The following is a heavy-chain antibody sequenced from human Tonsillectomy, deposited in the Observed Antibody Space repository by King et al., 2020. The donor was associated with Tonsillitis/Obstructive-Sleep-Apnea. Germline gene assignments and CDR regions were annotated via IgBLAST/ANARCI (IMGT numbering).Heavy chain of an antibody. Sequence: VQLQQWGTGLLRPSETLSLTCGVYGGSFSGYYWSWIRQPPGKGLEWIGEIIHSGSTNYSPSLKSRDTISVDTSKNQFSLKLSSVTAADTAVYYCARDNGGGSAFDIWGQGTLVTVSS. CDR2: IIHSGST. CDR1: GGSFSGYY. V-gene: IGHV4-34*12. D-gene: IGHD3-16*01. CDR3: ARDNGGGSAFDI. J-gene: IGHJ3*02.